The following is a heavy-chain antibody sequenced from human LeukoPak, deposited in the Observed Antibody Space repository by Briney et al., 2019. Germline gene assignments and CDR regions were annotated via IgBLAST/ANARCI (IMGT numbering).Heavy chain of an antibody. CDR1: GFTFSSYS. D-gene: IGHD5-18*01. J-gene: IGHJ4*02. Sequence: GGSLRLSCADSGFTFSSYSMNWVRQAPGKGLEWVSSISSGSKYTYNADSVQGRFTISRDNAKNSLYLQMNSLRVEDTAVYYCARALSYSYGSMDFWGQGTLVIVSS. CDR3: ARALSYSYGSMDF. CDR2: ISSGSKYT. V-gene: IGHV3-21*01.